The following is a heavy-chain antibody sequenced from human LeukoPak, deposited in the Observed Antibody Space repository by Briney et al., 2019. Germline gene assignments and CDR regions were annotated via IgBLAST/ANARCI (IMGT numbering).Heavy chain of an antibody. CDR3: ARVGRQGIAVAGPDY. Sequence: GRSLRLSCAASAFTFSSYGMHWVRQAPGKGLEWVAVIWYDGSNKYYADSVKGRFTISRDNSKNTLYLQMNSLRAEDTAVYYCARVGRQGIAVAGPDYWGQGTLVTVSS. J-gene: IGHJ4*02. CDR2: IWYDGSNK. D-gene: IGHD6-19*01. V-gene: IGHV3-33*01. CDR1: AFTFSSYG.